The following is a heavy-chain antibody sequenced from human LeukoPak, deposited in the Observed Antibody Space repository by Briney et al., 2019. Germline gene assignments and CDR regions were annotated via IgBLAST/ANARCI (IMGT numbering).Heavy chain of an antibody. CDR1: GGSISSGGYY. D-gene: IGHD4-17*01. J-gene: IGHJ4*02. CDR2: IYYSGST. V-gene: IGHV4-31*03. CDR3: ATRRGDYGVGLDPFDY. Sequence: PSETLSLTCTVSGGSISSGGYYWSWIRQHPGKGLEWIGYIYYSGSTYYNPSLKSRVTISVDTSKNQFSLKLSSVTAADTAVYYCATRRGDYGVGLDPFDYWGQGTLVTVSS.